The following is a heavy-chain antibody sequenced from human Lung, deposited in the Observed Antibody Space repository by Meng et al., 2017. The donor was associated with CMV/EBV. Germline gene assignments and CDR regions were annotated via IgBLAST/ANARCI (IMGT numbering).Heavy chain of an antibody. D-gene: IGHD3-10*01. V-gene: IGHV1-2*02. CDR2: INPHSGGT. J-gene: IGHJ5*02. Sequence: QVQLVQSGAEVKKRGASVKVSCKSSGYTCSGYHIQWVRQAPGQGLEWMGWINPHSGGTAYAQKFQGRVTMTSDTSISTAYMELTSLRSDDTAIYYCARQGNKDYYYGSGNYYNNWFDPWGHGTLVTVSS. CDR1: GYTCSGYH. CDR3: ARQGNKDYYYGSGNYYNNWFDP.